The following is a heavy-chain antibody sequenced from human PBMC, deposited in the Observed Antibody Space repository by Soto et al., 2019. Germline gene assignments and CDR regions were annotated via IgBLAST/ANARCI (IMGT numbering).Heavy chain of an antibody. D-gene: IGHD5-12*01. J-gene: IGHJ3*02. CDR3: ARARLRAVYAFDI. CDR2: IYYSGST. Sequence: PSATLSLTCTVSGGSVISGAYYWTWIRQRPGKGLEWIGYIYYSGSTYYSPSLKSRLSISLDTSKNQFSLRLSSVTAADTAMYYCARARLRAVYAFDIWGQGTMVTVSS. CDR1: GGSVISGAYY. V-gene: IGHV4-31*03.